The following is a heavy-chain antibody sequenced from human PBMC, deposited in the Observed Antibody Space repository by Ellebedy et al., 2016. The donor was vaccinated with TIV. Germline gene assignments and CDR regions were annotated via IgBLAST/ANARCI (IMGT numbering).Heavy chain of an antibody. V-gene: IGHV3-64D*06. D-gene: IGHD6-6*01. J-gene: IGHJ4*02. CDR2: ISSNGGST. CDR3: VKDKEYSSSSGYFDY. CDR1: GFTFSSYV. Sequence: ESLKISCSASGFTFSSYVMHWVRQAPGKGLEYVSAISSNGGSTYYADFVKGRFTISRDNSKNTLYLQMSSLRAEDTAVYYCVKDKEYSSSSGYFDYWGQGSLVTVSS.